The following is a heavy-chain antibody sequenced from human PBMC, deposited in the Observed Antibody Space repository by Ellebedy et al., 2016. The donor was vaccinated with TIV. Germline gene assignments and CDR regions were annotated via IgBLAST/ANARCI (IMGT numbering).Heavy chain of an antibody. J-gene: IGHJ5*02. D-gene: IGHD6-13*01. CDR3: AKLPSGRIARDVGVAWFGP. Sequence: GESLKISCAASGFTFSTFAMGWVRQTPGKGLEWVLGIYGTGRSTFYADSVKGRFTISRDNSKNPLYLQMNSLRAEDTAIYYCAKLPSGRIARDVGVAWFGPWGRGTLVTVSS. CDR2: IYGTGRST. CDR1: GFTFSTFA. V-gene: IGHV3-23*01.